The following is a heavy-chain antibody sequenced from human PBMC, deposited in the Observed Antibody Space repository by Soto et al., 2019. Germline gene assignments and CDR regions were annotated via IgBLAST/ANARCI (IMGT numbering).Heavy chain of an antibody. D-gene: IGHD1-1*01. J-gene: IGHJ5*02. CDR3: AVGNLIYNRFDP. V-gene: IGHV1-58*01. CDR1: GFTFISSA. CDR2: IVVGSGNT. Sequence: QKQLVQSGPEVKKPGTSVKVSCKASGFTFISSAVQWVRQARGQRLEWIGWIVVGSGNTNYAQKFHERVTMTRDVSTTTVYMELSSLRPEDTAVYYCAVGNLIYNRFDPWGQGTLVTVSS.